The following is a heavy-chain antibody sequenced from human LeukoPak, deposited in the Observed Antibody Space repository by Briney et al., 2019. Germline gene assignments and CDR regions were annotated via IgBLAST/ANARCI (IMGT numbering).Heavy chain of an antibody. CDR3: ARDGSLCSSTSCYPSYYYYGMDV. V-gene: IGHV1-18*01. Sequence: GASVKVSCKASGYTFTSYGISWVRQAPGQGLEWMGWISAYNGNTNYAQELQGRVTMTTDTSTSTAYMELRSLRSDDTAVYYCARDGSLCSSTSCYPSYYYYGMDVWGQGTTVTVSS. D-gene: IGHD2-2*01. J-gene: IGHJ6*02. CDR2: ISAYNGNT. CDR1: GYTFTSYG.